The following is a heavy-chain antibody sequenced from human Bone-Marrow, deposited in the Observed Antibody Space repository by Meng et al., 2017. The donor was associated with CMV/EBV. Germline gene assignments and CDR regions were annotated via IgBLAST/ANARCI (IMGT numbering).Heavy chain of an antibody. CDR3: ATSYYRTFDY. D-gene: IGHD1-26*01. CDR1: GFTFSSDW. J-gene: IGHJ4*02. CDR2: IKQDGREK. Sequence: GGSRRLSCAASGFTFSSDWMSWVRQAPGKGLEWVANIKQDGREKYYVDSAKGRFTISRDNAKNSLYLQMNSLRAEDTAVYYCATSYYRTFDYWGQGTLVTVSS. V-gene: IGHV3-7*01.